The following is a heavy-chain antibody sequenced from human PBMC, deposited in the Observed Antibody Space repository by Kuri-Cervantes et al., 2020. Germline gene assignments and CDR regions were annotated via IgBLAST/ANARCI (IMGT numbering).Heavy chain of an antibody. J-gene: IGHJ4*02. D-gene: IGHD6-19*01. Sequence: GGSLRLSCAASGFTFSSYAMSWVRQAPGKGLEWVSAISDSGGSTYYADSVKGRFTISRDNSKNTLYLQMNSLRAEDTAVYYCARDTSYSSGWFSWGQGTLVTDSS. CDR2: ISDSGGST. V-gene: IGHV3-23*01. CDR1: GFTFSSYA. CDR3: ARDTSYSSGWFS.